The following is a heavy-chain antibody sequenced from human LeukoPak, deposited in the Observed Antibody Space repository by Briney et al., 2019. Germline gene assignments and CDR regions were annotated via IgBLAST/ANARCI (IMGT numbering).Heavy chain of an antibody. CDR1: GGSISSYY. CDR2: IYYRGST. D-gene: IGHD2-15*01. J-gene: IGHJ6*03. Sequence: SETLSLTCTVSGGSISSYYWSWIRQPPGKGLEWIGYIYYRGSTNYNPSLKSRVTISVDTSKNQFSLKLSSVTAADTAVYYCARALGYCSGGSCYSYYYYYMDVWGKGTTVTVSS. V-gene: IGHV4-59*01. CDR3: ARALGYCSGGSCYSYYYYYMDV.